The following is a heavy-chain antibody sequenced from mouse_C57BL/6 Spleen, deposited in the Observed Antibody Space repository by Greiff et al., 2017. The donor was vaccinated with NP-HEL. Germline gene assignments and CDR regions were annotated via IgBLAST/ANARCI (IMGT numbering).Heavy chain of an antibody. V-gene: IGHV1-64*01. D-gene: IGHD2-4*01. CDR1: GYTFTSYW. CDR3: AGCDYGRGVDY. Sequence: VQLQQPGAELVQPGASVKLSCTASGYTFTSYWMHWVRQSPGQGLEWIGMIHPNSGSTTYNEKFTSKATLTVYKSSSTAYMQLSSLTSEDSAVYYCAGCDYGRGVDYWGQGTTLTVSA. CDR2: IHPNSGST. J-gene: IGHJ2*01.